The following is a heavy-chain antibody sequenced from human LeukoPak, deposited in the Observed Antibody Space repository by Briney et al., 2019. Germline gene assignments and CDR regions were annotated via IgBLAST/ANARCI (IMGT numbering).Heavy chain of an antibody. V-gene: IGHV1-8*01. D-gene: IGHD1-14*01. Sequence: GASVKVSCKTSGYPFSTWEINWVRQAAGQGLEWLGWVHPDSSNTDYAQEFRGRVTMSRDTSTSTAYMELSGLRLDDTAVYFCARGPRNDPWGQGTLVTVSS. CDR1: GYPFSTWE. CDR3: ARGPRNDP. J-gene: IGHJ5*02. CDR2: VHPDSSNT.